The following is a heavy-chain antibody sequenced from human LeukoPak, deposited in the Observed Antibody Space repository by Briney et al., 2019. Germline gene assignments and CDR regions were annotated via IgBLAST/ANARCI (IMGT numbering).Heavy chain of an antibody. V-gene: IGHV4-38-2*02. CDR3: ARDGPVLYYYDSSGYYSGKFDY. J-gene: IGHJ4*02. D-gene: IGHD3-22*01. CDR2: IYHSGST. CDR1: GYSISSGYY. Sequence: SETLCLTCTISGYSISSGYYWGWIRQPPGKGLEWIGSIYHSGSTYYYPSLKRRVTISVDTSENQFSLKLSSVTAADTAVYYCARDGPVLYYYDSSGYYSGKFDYWGQGTLVTVSS.